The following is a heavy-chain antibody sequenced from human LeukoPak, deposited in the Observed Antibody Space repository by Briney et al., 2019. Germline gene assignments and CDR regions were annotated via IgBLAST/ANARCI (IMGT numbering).Heavy chain of an antibody. CDR1: GLTLSSHW. D-gene: IGHD6-13*01. V-gene: IGHV3-7*03. CDR2: IKGDGSVK. CDR3: ATSAAAPGNQ. Sequence: GGSLRLSCAASGLTLSSHWMSWVRQAPGKGLEWVANIKGDGSVKHYVDSVKGRFTISRDNAENSVYLQMNTVRAEDTAVYYCATSAAAPGNQWGQGTLVTVSS. J-gene: IGHJ4*02.